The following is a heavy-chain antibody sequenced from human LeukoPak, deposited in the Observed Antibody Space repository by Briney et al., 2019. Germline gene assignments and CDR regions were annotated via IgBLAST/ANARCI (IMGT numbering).Heavy chain of an antibody. Sequence: GGSLRLSCAASGFTFSDYIMNWVRQAPGKGLEWVASISRNSTYIHYADSVKGQFTISRDNARNSLFLQMNSLRAEDTAIYYCARDEGYYFDSWGQGTLVTVSS. V-gene: IGHV3-21*01. CDR3: ARDEGYYFDS. CDR1: GFTFSDYI. CDR2: ISRNSTYI. J-gene: IGHJ4*02.